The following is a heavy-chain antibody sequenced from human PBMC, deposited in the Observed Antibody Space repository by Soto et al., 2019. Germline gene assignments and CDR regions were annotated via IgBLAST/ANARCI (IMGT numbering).Heavy chain of an antibody. CDR1: GFTVSSNY. CDR2: IYSGGST. D-gene: IGHD1-26*01. J-gene: IGHJ4*02. V-gene: IGHV3-53*02. Sequence: EVQLVETGGGLIQPGGSLRLSCVASGFTVSSNYMSWVRQAPGKGLEWVSVIYSGGSTYYADSVKGRFTISRDNSKNTLYLQMNSQRAEATAVYYCARAGSGSYLFGYWGQGTLVTVSS. CDR3: ARAGSGSYLFGY.